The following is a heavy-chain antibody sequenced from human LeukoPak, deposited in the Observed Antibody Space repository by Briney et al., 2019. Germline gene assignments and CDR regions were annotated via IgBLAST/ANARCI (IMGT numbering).Heavy chain of an antibody. V-gene: IGHV3-7*05. CDR2: IKQDGSEK. Sequence: PGGSLRLSCAASGFTFSTYWMSWVRQAPGKGLEWVASIKQDGSEKYYVDSVKGRFTISRDNAKNSLYLQMNSLRAEDTAVYYCARERGRTTVTWFYFDYWGQGTLVTVSS. CDR3: ARERGRTTVTWFYFDY. D-gene: IGHD4-17*01. CDR1: GFTFSTYW. J-gene: IGHJ4*02.